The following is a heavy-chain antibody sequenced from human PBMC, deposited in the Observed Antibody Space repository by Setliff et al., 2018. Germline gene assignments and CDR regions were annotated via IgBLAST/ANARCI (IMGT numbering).Heavy chain of an antibody. J-gene: IGHJ4*02. Sequence: SETLSLTCAVYGGSFSGYYWSWIRQPPGKGLAWIGEINHSGSTNYNPSLKSRVTLSVDTSKNQFSLKLSSVTAANTAAYYWARGGGGYHSDFWGPGILVTVSS. CDR2: INHSGST. D-gene: IGHD3-16*01. V-gene: IGHV4-34*01. CDR1: GGSFSGYY. CDR3: ARGGGGYHSDF.